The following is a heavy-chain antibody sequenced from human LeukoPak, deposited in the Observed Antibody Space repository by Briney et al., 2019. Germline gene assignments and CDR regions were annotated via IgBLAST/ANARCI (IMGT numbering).Heavy chain of an antibody. Sequence: ASVKVSCKASGYTFTSYAIHWVRQAPGQRLEWMGWINAGNGNTQYSQKFQGRVTITRGTSASTAYMELSSLRSEDTAVYYCARGVLREQQLGLDYWGQGTLVTVSS. CDR2: INAGNGNT. D-gene: IGHD6-13*01. V-gene: IGHV1-3*01. J-gene: IGHJ4*02. CDR1: GYTFTSYA. CDR3: ARGVLREQQLGLDY.